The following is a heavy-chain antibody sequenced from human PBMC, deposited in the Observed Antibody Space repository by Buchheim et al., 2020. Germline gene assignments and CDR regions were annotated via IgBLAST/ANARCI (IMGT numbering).Heavy chain of an antibody. D-gene: IGHD2-2*01. J-gene: IGHJ4*02. CDR1: GFTFSSYS. CDR3: ARDWAPIQWEEYCSSTSCAVGY. V-gene: IGHV3-21*01. CDR2: ISSSSSYI. Sequence: EVQLVESGGGLVKPGGSLRLSCAASGFTFSSYSMNWVRQAPGKGLEWVSSISSSSSYIYYADSVKGRFTISRDNAKKSLYLQMNSLRAEDTAVYYCARDWAPIQWEEYCSSTSCAVGYWGQGTL.